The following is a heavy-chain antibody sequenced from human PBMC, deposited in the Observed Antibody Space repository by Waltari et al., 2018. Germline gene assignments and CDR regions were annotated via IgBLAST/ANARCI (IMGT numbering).Heavy chain of an antibody. D-gene: IGHD1-1*01. CDR3: ARGLEPHTSGYFDL. CDR2: IYYSGST. J-gene: IGHJ2*01. CDR1: GGSISSHY. V-gene: IGHV4-59*11. Sequence: QVQLQESGPGLVKPSETLSLTCTVSGGSISSHYWSWIRQPPGKGLEWIGYIYYSGSTNYNPSLKSRVTISVDTSKNQFSLTLSSVTAAATAVYYCARGLEPHTSGYFDLWGRGTLVTVSS.